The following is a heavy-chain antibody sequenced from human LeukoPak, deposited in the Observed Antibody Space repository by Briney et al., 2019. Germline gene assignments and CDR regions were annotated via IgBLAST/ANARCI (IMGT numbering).Heavy chain of an antibody. CDR1: GYTFTSYG. CDR2: ISAYNGNT. V-gene: IGHV1-18*01. CDR3: ARVSTYYYDSSGYSGLDY. J-gene: IGHJ4*02. D-gene: IGHD3-22*01. Sequence: ASVKASCKASGYTFTSYGISWVRQAPGQGLEWMGWISAYNGNTNYAQKLQGRVTMTTDTSTSTAYMELRSLRSEDTAVYYCARVSTYYYDSSGYSGLDYWGQGTLVTVSS.